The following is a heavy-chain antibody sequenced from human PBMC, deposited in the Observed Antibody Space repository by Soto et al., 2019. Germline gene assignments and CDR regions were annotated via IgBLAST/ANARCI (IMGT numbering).Heavy chain of an antibody. CDR2: MNPNSGNT. CDR3: ARGMTSRYYDFWSGYDY. V-gene: IGHV1-8*01. D-gene: IGHD3-3*01. CDR1: GYTFTSYD. J-gene: IGHJ4*02. Sequence: ASVKVSCKASGYTFTSYDINWVRQATGQGLEWMGWMNPNSGNTGYAQKFQGRVTMTRNTSISTAYMELSSLRSEDTAVYYCARGMTSRYYDFWSGYDYWGQGTLVTVS.